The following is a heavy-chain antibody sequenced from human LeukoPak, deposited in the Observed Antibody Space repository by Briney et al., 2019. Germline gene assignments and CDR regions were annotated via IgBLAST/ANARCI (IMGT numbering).Heavy chain of an antibody. Sequence: AGGSLRLSCAASGFTFSSYAMSWVRQAPGKGLEWVAVIWYDGSNKYYTDSVEGRFTISRDNSKNTLYLQMNSLRAEDTAVYYCARDNLPATAPDSWGQGTLVTVSS. D-gene: IGHD2-2*01. CDR3: ARDNLPATAPDS. CDR2: IWYDGSNK. V-gene: IGHV3-33*08. CDR1: GFTFSSYA. J-gene: IGHJ4*02.